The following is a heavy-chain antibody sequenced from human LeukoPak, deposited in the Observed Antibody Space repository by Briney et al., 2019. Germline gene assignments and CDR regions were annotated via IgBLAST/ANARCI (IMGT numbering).Heavy chain of an antibody. V-gene: IGHV3-48*03. J-gene: IGHJ3*02. D-gene: IGHD3-16*01. CDR1: GFTFSSYE. CDR3: ARKWGDAFDI. CDR2: ISSSGSTI. Sequence: PGGSLRLSCAASGFTFSSYEMNWVRQAPGKGLGWVSYISSSGSTIYYADSVKGRFTISRGNAKNSLYLQMNSLRAEDTAVYYLARKWGDAFDIWGQGTMVTVSS.